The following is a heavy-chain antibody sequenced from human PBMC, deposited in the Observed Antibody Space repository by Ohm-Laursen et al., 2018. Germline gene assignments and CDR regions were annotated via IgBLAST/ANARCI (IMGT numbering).Heavy chain of an antibody. CDR3: AREWGGDGYTGFDY. V-gene: IGHV1-46*01. D-gene: IGHD5-24*01. J-gene: IGHJ4*02. CDR2: INPSGGST. Sequence: ASVKVSCKASGYTFTSYYMHWARQAPGQGLEWMGIINPSGGSTSYAQKFQGRVTMTRDTSTSTVYMDLSSLRSEDTAVYYCAREWGGDGYTGFDYWGQGTLGTVSS. CDR1: GYTFTSYY.